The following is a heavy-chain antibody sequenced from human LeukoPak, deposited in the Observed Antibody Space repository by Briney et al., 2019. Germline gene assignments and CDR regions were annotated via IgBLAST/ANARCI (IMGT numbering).Heavy chain of an antibody. CDR1: GGSISSSSYY. CDR2: IYYSGST. CDR3: ASLRDEIVVVVAAIDY. V-gene: IGHV4-39*01. Sequence: SETLSLTCTVSGGSISSSSYYWGWIRQPPGKGLEWTGSIYYSGSTYYNPSLKSRVTISVHTSKNQFSLKLSSVTAADTAVYYCASLRDEIVVVVAAIDYWGQGTLVTVSS. J-gene: IGHJ4*02. D-gene: IGHD2-15*01.